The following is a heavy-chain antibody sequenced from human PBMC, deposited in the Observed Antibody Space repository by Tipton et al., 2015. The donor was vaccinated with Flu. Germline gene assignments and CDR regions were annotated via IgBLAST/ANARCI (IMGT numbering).Heavy chain of an antibody. J-gene: IGHJ4*02. CDR2: VYHGGTT. D-gene: IGHD3-10*01. CDR3: ATTTYYYGSGTHDY. V-gene: IGHV4-38-2*02. Sequence: TLSLTCTVSGYSISSRYYWGWIRQPPGKGLEWIGCVYHGGTTYYNPSLKGRVALSLDTFNNQFSLKLTSVTAADTAVYFCATTTYYYGSGTHDYWGQGTLVTVSS. CDR1: GYSISSRYY.